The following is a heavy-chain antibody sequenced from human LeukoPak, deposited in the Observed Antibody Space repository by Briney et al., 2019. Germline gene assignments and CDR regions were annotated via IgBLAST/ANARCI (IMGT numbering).Heavy chain of an antibody. CDR2: ISGSGGST. CDR3: ARAGITMVRGVIEDDY. J-gene: IGHJ4*02. D-gene: IGHD3-10*01. V-gene: IGHV3-23*01. Sequence: GGSLRLSCAASGFTFSSYAMSWVRQAPGKGLEWVSTISGSGGSTYYADSVKGRFTISRDNSKNTLYLQMNSLRAEDTAVYYCARAGITMVRGVIEDDYWGQGTLVTVSS. CDR1: GFTFSSYA.